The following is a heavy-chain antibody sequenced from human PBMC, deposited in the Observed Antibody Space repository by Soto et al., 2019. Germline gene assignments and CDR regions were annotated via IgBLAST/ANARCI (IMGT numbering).Heavy chain of an antibody. J-gene: IGHJ4*02. CDR3: AKSSVLSSSWDCDY. V-gene: IGHV3-30*18. D-gene: IGHD6-13*01. CDR2: ISYDGSNK. CDR1: GFTFSSYG. Sequence: QVQLVESGGGVVQPGRSLRLSCAASGFTFSSYGMHWVRQAPGKGLEWVAVISYDGSNKYYADSVKGRFTISRDNSKNTLYLQMNSLRAEDTAVYYCAKSSVLSSSWDCDYWGQGTLVTVSS.